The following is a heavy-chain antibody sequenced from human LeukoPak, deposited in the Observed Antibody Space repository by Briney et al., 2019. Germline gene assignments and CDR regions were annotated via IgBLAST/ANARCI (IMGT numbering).Heavy chain of an antibody. CDR2: ISYHGSNA. CDR1: GFTFSDYA. J-gene: IGHJ5*02. Sequence: GGSLRLSCAASGFTFSDYAVHWVRQGPGRGLEWVAVISYHGSNAYYANSVRGRFTISRDNSKNTIYLQMNSLRGEDTAVYYCGRDGRRFSSAWYKPVDAWGQGTLVSVSS. D-gene: IGHD6-19*01. V-gene: IGHV3-30*04. CDR3: GRDGRRFSSAWYKPVDA.